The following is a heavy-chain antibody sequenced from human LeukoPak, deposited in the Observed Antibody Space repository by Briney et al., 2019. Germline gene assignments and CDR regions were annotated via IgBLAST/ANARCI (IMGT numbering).Heavy chain of an antibody. V-gene: IGHV3-30-3*01. CDR2: ISYDGSKN. J-gene: IGHJ4*02. CDR1: GFTFSSYA. CDR3: ARSTSSEYDIYHFDY. D-gene: IGHD3-9*01. Sequence: AGGSLRLSCAASGFTFSSYAMHWVRQAPGKALEWVAVISYDGSKNYYADSVKGRFTISRDNSKNTLYLQMNSLRAEDTAVYYCARSTSSEYDIYHFDYWGQGTLVTVSS.